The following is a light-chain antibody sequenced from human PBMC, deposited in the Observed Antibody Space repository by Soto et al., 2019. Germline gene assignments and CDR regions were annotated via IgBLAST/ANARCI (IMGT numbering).Light chain of an antibody. V-gene: IGKV1-5*01. CDR3: QQYNSYSLT. CDR1: QSISSW. J-gene: IGKJ4*01. Sequence: DIHMTQSPSTLSASVGDRVNITCRDSQSISSWLAWYQQKPGKAPKLLIYDASSLESGVPSRFSGSRSGTAFTLPISSLQTHDFAPYYCQQYNSYSLTLGQGTKVEI. CDR2: DAS.